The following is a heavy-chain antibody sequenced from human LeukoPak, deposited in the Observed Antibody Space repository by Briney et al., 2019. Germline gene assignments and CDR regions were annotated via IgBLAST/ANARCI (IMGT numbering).Heavy chain of an antibody. D-gene: IGHD3-9*01. CDR3: ARGSPFDWLPDTDYFDY. V-gene: IGHV4-30-4*08. CDR1: GGSISSGGYY. J-gene: IGHJ4*02. CDR2: IYYSGST. Sequence: SETLSLTCTVSGGSISSGGYYWSWIRQPPGKGLEWIGYIYYSGSTYYNPSLKSRVTISVDTSKNQFSLKLSSVTAADTAVYYCARGSPFDWLPDTDYFDYWGQGTLVTVSS.